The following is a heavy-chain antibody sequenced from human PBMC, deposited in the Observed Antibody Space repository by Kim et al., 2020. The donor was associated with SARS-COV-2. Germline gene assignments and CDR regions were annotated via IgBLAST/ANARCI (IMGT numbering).Heavy chain of an antibody. CDR2: NNE. V-gene: IGHV3-30*02. Sequence: NNEHYADSVKGRFTVSRDDSKNTLYLQMDSLRAEDTAVYYCGKDRALYNDYDGLKYWGQGTL. D-gene: IGHD4-17*01. J-gene: IGHJ4*02. CDR3: GKDRALYNDYDGLKY.